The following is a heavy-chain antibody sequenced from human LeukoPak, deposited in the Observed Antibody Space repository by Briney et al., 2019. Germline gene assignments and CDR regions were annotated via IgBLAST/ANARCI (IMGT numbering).Heavy chain of an antibody. CDR2: INQDGSKK. V-gene: IGHV3-7*01. D-gene: IGHD2-2*01. Sequence: PGGSLRHSCAASGFTFSSYWISWVRQAPGKGLEWVANINQDGSKKYYVDSVKGRFTISRDNAKNSLYLQMNNLRAEDTAVYYCARDLLKEFCSGTSCYASPDYWGQGTLVTVSS. CDR1: GFTFSSYW. J-gene: IGHJ4*02. CDR3: ARDLLKEFCSGTSCYASPDY.